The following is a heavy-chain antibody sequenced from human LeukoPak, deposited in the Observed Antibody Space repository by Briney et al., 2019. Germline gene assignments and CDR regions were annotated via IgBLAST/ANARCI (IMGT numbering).Heavy chain of an antibody. CDR2: IWYDGSNK. CDR3: AKDRGGGEVDY. D-gene: IGHD4-23*01. CDR1: GFTFSSYG. V-gene: IGHV3-33*06. Sequence: GGSLRLSCAASGFTFSSYGTHWVRQAPGKGLEWVAVIWYDGSNKYYADSVKGRFTISRDNSKNTLYLQMNSLRAEDTAVYYCAKDRGGGEVDYWGQGTLVTVSS. J-gene: IGHJ4*02.